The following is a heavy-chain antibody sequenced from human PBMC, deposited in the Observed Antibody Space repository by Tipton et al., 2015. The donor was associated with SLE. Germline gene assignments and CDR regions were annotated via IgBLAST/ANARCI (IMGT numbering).Heavy chain of an antibody. J-gene: IGHJ5*02. CDR2: IYTSGST. Sequence: LRLSCTVSGGSLSSYYWSWIRQPAGKGLEWIGRIYTSGSTNYNPSLKSRVTMSVDTSKNQFSLKLSSVAAADTAVYYCARDIGIAAQRGWFDPWGQGTLVTVSS. D-gene: IGHD6-13*01. V-gene: IGHV4-4*07. CDR3: ARDIGIAAQRGWFDP. CDR1: GGSLSSYY.